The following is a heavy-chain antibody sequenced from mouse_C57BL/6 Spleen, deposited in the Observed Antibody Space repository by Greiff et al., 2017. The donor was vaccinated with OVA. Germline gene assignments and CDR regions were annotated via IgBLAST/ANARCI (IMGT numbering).Heavy chain of an antibody. CDR2: IWSGGST. D-gene: IGHD1-1*02. J-gene: IGHJ3*01. V-gene: IGHV2-2*01. CDR3: ARMDGAAY. CDR1: GFSLTSYG. Sequence: QVQLQQSGPGLVQPSQSLSITCTVSGFSLTSYGVHWVRQSPGKGLEWLGVIWSGGSTDYNAAFISRLSISKDKSKSQVFFQMNSLQADDTAIYYCARMDGAAYWGQGTLVTVSA.